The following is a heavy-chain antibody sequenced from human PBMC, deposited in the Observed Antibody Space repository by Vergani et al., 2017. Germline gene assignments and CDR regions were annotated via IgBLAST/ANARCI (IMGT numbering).Heavy chain of an antibody. CDR2: ISGSGGST. J-gene: IGHJ4*02. V-gene: IGHV3-23*01. CDR1: GFTFSSYA. D-gene: IGHD3-3*01. CDR3: AKDTIFRVVIIGYYFDY. Sequence: EVQLLESGGGLVQPGGSLRLSCAASGFTFSSYAMSWVRQAPGKGLEWVSAISGSGGSTYYADSVKGRFTISRDNSKNTLYLQMNSLRAEDTAVYYCAKDTIFRVVIIGYYFDYWGQGTLVTVSS.